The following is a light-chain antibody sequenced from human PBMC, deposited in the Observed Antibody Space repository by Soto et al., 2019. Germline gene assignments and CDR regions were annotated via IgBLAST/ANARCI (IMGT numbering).Light chain of an antibody. CDR3: CSHAGVSTYV. Sequence: QSALTQPASVSGSPGQSITISCTGTSSDVGRYNLVSWYQQHPGKAPKLMIYEGNKRPSGVSDRFSGSKSGNTASLTISGLQAEDEADYYCCSHAGVSTYVFGTGTQLTVL. J-gene: IGLJ1*01. CDR2: EGN. V-gene: IGLV2-23*01. CDR1: SSDVGRYNL.